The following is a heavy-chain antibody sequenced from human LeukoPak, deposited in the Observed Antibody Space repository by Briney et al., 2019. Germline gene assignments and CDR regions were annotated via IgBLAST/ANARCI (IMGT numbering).Heavy chain of an antibody. Sequence: SETLSLTCSVPDVSIRGTYWSWIRQPPGKGLEWIGHIYYSGPIKYNPSLTSRVTTSVHAPHNPSPLNLRSVSTADTPPYYCARVREGNYPEMDYWGQGRLV. CDR1: DVSIRGTY. CDR3: ARVREGNYPEMDY. J-gene: IGHJ4*02. D-gene: IGHD5-24*01. CDR2: IYYSGPI. V-gene: IGHV4-59*01.